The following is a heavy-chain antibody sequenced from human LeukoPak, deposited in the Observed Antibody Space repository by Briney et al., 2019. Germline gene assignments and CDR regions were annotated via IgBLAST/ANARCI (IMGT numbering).Heavy chain of an antibody. D-gene: IGHD1-26*01. Sequence: ASVKVSCKASGHTFTSYDINWVRQATGQGLEWMGWMNPNSGNTGYAQKFQGRVTITRNTSISAAYMELSSLRSDDTAVYYCARGDLVGADDTNFDYWGQGTLVTVSS. CDR1: GHTFTSYD. CDR3: ARGDLVGADDTNFDY. J-gene: IGHJ4*02. CDR2: MNPNSGNT. V-gene: IGHV1-8*03.